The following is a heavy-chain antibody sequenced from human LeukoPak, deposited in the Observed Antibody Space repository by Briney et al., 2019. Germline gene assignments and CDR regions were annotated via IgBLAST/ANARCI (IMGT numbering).Heavy chain of an antibody. V-gene: IGHV3-20*04. CDR3: ARDVMGATTVDY. Sequence: GGSLRLSCAASGFTFDEYAMSWVRQAPGKGLEWVSGINWNGGSTGYADSVKGRFTISRDNAKNSLYLQMNSLRAEDTALYYCARDVMGATTVDYWGQGTLVTVSS. CDR2: INWNGGST. CDR1: GFTFDEYA. J-gene: IGHJ4*02. D-gene: IGHD1-26*01.